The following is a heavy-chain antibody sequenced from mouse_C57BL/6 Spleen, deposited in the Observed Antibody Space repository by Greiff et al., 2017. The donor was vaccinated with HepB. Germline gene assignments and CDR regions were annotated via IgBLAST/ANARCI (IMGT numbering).Heavy chain of an antibody. V-gene: IGHV1-80*01. CDR1: GYAFSSYW. CDR2: IYPGDGDT. J-gene: IGHJ2*01. D-gene: IGHD1-1*01. Sequence: QVQLKESGAELVKPGASVKISCKASGYAFSSYWMNWVKQRPGKGLEWIGQIYPGDGDTNYNGKFKGKATLTADKSSSTAYMQLSCLTSEDSAVYFCARAYYGSSYYFDYWGQGTTRTVSS. CDR3: ARAYYGSSYYFDY.